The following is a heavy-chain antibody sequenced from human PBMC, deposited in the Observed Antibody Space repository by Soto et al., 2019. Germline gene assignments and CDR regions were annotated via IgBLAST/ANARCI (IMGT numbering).Heavy chain of an antibody. Sequence: SETLSLTCTVSGGSISSYYWSWIRQPPGKGLEWIGYIYYSGSTNYNPSLKSRVTISVDTSKNQFSLKLSSVTAADTAVYYCARDEQPDGSFDYWGQGTLVTVSS. CDR1: GGSISSYY. J-gene: IGHJ4*02. D-gene: IGHD6-13*01. CDR2: IYYSGST. CDR3: ARDEQPDGSFDY. V-gene: IGHV4-59*01.